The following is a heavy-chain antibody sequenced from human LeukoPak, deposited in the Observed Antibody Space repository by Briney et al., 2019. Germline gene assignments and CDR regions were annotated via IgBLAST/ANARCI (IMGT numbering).Heavy chain of an antibody. CDR2: IYSGGST. D-gene: IGHD1-26*01. J-gene: IGHJ6*02. CDR1: GFTVSSNY. CDR3: ARDNRNRYSGIYYYYGMDV. Sequence: PGGSLRLSRAASGFTVSSNYMSWVRQAPGKGLEWVSVIYSGGSTYYADSVKGRFTISRDNSKNTLYLQMNSLRAEDTAVYYCARDNRNRYSGIYYYYGMDVWGQGTTVTVSS. V-gene: IGHV3-53*01.